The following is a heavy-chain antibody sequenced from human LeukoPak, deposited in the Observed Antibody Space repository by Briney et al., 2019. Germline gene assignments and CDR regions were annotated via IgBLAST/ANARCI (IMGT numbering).Heavy chain of an antibody. J-gene: IGHJ4*02. CDR3: ARLASYYYGSGSYSPYFDY. V-gene: IGHV4-30-4*01. CDR2: IYYSGST. D-gene: IGHD3-10*01. CDR1: GGSISSGDYY. Sequence: PSETLSLTCTVSGGSISSGDYYWSWIRQPPGKGLEWIGYIYYSGSTYYNPSLKSRVTISVDTSKNQFSLKLSSVTAADTAVYYCARLASYYYGSGSYSPYFDYWGQGTLVTVSS.